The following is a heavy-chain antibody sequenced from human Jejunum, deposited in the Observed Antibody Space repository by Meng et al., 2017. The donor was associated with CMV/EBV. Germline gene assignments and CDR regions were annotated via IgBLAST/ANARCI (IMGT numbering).Heavy chain of an antibody. CDR1: GFTFNRYW. CDR2: INEDGSEK. Sequence: EGQVVDPGGGLVQPGGSLRLSCAASGFTFNRYWMTWVRQAPGKGLEWVANINEDGSEKYYVDSVKGRFTISRDNAKNSVYLQMNSLRVEDTAVYYCGRDGRPIDYWGQGTLVTVSS. J-gene: IGHJ4*02. CDR3: GRDGRPIDY. V-gene: IGHV3-7*04. D-gene: IGHD1-26*01.